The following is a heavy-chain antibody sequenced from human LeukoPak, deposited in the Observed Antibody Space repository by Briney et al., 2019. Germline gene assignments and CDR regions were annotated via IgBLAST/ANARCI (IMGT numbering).Heavy chain of an antibody. CDR2: IYYSGST. Sequence: SETLSLTYSVSGGSITSCYWSWIRRPPGKGPEWIGYIYYSGSTDCNPSHKSRVTISVDTSKNQFSLKLNSVTAADTAVYYCARIIVVAGTNWFGPWGQGTLVTVSS. V-gene: IGHV4-59*01. D-gene: IGHD6-19*01. J-gene: IGHJ5*02. CDR3: ARIIVVAGTNWFGP. CDR1: GGSITSCY.